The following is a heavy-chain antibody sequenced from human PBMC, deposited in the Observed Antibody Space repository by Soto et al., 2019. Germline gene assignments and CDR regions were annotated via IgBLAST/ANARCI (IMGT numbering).Heavy chain of an antibody. V-gene: IGHV1-2*04. CDR1: GYTFTGYY. D-gene: IGHD2-2*01. J-gene: IGHJ4*02. CDR3: ARGQTAVVVPAAMSHFGY. CDR2: INPNSGGT. Sequence: ASVKVSCKASGYTFTGYYMHWVRQAPGQGLEWMGWINPNSGGTNYAQKFQGWVTMTRDTSISTAYMELSRLRSDDTAVYYCARGQTAVVVPAAMSHFGYWGQGTLVTVSS.